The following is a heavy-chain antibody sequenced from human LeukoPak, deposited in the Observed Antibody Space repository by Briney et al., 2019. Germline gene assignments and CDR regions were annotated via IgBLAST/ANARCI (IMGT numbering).Heavy chain of an antibody. V-gene: IGHV4-34*01. CDR2: INRSGST. CDR3: ARLCLLNWGCDY. D-gene: IGHD7-27*01. Sequence: SETLSLTCAVYGGSFSGYYWSWIRQPPGKGLEWIGEINRSGSTNYNPSLKSRVTISVDTSKNQFSLKLSSVTAADTAVYYCARLCLLNWGCDYWGQGTLVTVSS. CDR1: GGSFSGYY. J-gene: IGHJ4*02.